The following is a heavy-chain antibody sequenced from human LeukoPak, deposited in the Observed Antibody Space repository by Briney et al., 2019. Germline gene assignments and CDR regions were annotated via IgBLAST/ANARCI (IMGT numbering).Heavy chain of an antibody. CDR1: GGPQSRGTYL. J-gene: IGHJ4*02. D-gene: IGHD7-27*01. V-gene: IGHV4-61*02. CDR3: AMGGGLGIFDY. Sequence: TLSLMCTLWGGPQSRGTYLGRRIWRPAGKGLERNVRISTNGRTDYNPALKSRVTIPVHIYEHQSTLKLNSVTPADTAVYFCAMGGGLGIFDYWGQGTLVTVSS. CDR2: ISTNGRT.